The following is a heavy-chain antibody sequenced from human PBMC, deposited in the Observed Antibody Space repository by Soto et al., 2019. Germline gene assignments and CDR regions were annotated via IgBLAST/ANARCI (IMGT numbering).Heavy chain of an antibody. Sequence: PGESLKISCKGSGYSFTSYWIGWVRQMPGKGLEWMGIIYPGDSDTRYSPSFQGQVTISADKSISTAYLQWSSLKASDTAMYYCARKIAVAGTPPEDYYYYGMDVWGQGTTVTVSS. CDR1: GYSFTSYW. J-gene: IGHJ6*02. V-gene: IGHV5-51*01. D-gene: IGHD6-19*01. CDR3: ARKIAVAGTPPEDYYYYGMDV. CDR2: IYPGDSDT.